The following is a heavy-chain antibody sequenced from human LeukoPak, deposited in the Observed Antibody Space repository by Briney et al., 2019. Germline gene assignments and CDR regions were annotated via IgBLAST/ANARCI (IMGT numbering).Heavy chain of an antibody. CDR3: ARVKGEQWLATIGYYYYYMDV. V-gene: IGHV3-11*01. D-gene: IGHD6-19*01. CDR1: GFTFSDYY. CDR2: ISSSGSTI. J-gene: IGHJ6*03. Sequence: GGSLRLSCAASGFTFSDYYMSWIRQAPGKGLEWVSYISSSGSTIYYADSVKGRFTISRDNAKNSLYLQMNSLRAEDTAVYYCARVKGEQWLATIGYYYYYMDVWGKGNTVTVSS.